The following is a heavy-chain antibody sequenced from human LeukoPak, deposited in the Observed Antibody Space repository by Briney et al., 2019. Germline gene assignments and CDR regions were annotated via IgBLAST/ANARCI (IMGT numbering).Heavy chain of an antibody. D-gene: IGHD6-13*01. Sequence: SETLSLTCTVSGGSISSSSYYWGWIRQPPGKGLEWIGSIYYSGSTYYNPSLKSRVTISVDMSKNQFSLKLSSVTAADTAVYYCARVIAAAGTPYNWFDPWGQGTLVTVSS. CDR1: GGSISSSSYY. J-gene: IGHJ5*02. CDR2: IYYSGST. CDR3: ARVIAAAGTPYNWFDP. V-gene: IGHV4-39*07.